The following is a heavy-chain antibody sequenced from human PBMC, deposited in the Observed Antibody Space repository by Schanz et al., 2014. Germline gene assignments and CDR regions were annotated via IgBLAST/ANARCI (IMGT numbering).Heavy chain of an antibody. CDR2: ISSVGISK. J-gene: IGHJ6*02. V-gene: IGHV3-48*04. Sequence: EVQLVESGGGLVQPGGSLRLSCAASGFTFTNYWMTWVRQAPGKGLEWVSYISSVGISKYYADPVKGRFTISRDSAKNSLYLQMNSLRAEDTAVYYCARQRSYFYAMDVWGQGTTVTVSS. CDR3: ARQRSYFYAMDV. CDR1: GFTFTNYW.